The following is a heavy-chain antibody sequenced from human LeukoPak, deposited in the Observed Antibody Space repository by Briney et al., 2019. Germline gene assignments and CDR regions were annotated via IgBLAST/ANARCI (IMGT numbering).Heavy chain of an antibody. D-gene: IGHD6-6*01. CDR2: INPNSGGT. CDR3: TRGLSIATRPAYYFDY. V-gene: IGHV1-2*02. CDR1: GHTFTHYY. Sequence: GASVRVSCTASGHTFTHYYMHWVGQAPGQGFEWMGWINPNSGGTNYAQKFQGSVTMTRDTSISTAYMELTSLRSDDTAVYYCTRGLSIATRPAYYFDYWGQGTLVTVSS. J-gene: IGHJ4*02.